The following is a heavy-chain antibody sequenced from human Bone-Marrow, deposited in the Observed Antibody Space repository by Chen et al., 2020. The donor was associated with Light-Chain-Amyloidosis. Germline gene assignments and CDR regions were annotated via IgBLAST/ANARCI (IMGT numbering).Heavy chain of an antibody. Sequence: QVQLVQSGAAVKKPGASVKVSCKASGSTFTSYDINWVRQATGQGLEWMGWMNPNSGNTGYAQKFQGRVTMTRNTSISTAYMELSSLRSEDTAVYYCARGRPIAAAEDGIDPWGQGTLVTVSS. CDR2: MNPNSGNT. V-gene: IGHV1-8*01. J-gene: IGHJ5*02. CDR3: ARGRPIAAAEDGIDP. CDR1: GSTFTSYD. D-gene: IGHD6-13*01.